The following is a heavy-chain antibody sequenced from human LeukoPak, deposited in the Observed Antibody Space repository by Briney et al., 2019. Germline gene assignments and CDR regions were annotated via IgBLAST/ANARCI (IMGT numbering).Heavy chain of an antibody. CDR2: ITNDGSST. V-gene: IGHV3-74*01. J-gene: IGHJ4*02. CDR1: GLTFSSHW. CDR3: AKGGYSYAVNW. D-gene: IGHD5-18*01. Sequence: PGGSLRLSCAASGLTFSSHWMHWVRQAPGKGLVWVSRITNDGSSTTYADSVKGRFTISRDNSKNTLYLQMNSLRAEGTAVYYCAKGGYSYAVNWWGQGTLVTVSS.